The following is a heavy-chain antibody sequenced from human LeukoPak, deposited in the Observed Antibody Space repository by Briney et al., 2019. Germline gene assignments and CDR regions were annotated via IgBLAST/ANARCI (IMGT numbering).Heavy chain of an antibody. J-gene: IGHJ4*02. D-gene: IGHD2-2*01. Sequence: GGSLRLSCAASGFIFSDYYMSWIRQAPGKGLEWVSYISSSGSTISYAGSVKGRFTISRDNAKNSLYLQMNSLRAEDTAVYYCARGVRPVAMRNYFDYWGQGTLVTVSS. V-gene: IGHV3-11*01. CDR2: ISSSGSTI. CDR1: GFIFSDYY. CDR3: ARGVRPVAMRNYFDY.